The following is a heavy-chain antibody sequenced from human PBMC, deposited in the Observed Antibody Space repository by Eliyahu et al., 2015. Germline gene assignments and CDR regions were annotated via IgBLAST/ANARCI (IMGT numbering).Heavy chain of an antibody. Sequence: AVSGYSITTPYFWGWIRQPPGKGLEWIGTVHRAGGTYYNPSLGGRVTISLDTSKNQLSLSLTSVTASDTAVYYCARHEGIAVAADFDYWGQGTLVTVSS. CDR3: ARHEGIAVAADFDY. J-gene: IGHJ4*02. CDR1: GYSITTPYF. V-gene: IGHV4-38-2*01. D-gene: IGHD6-19*01. CDR2: VHRAGGT.